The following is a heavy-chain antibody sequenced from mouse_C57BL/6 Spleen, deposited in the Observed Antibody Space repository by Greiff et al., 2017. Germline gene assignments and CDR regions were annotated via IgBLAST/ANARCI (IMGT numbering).Heavy chain of an antibody. J-gene: IGHJ2*01. Sequence: QVQLKESGAELARPGASVKLSCKASGYTFTSYGISWVKQRTGQGLEWIGEIYPRSGNTYYNKKFKGKATLTADKSSSTAYMELRSLTSEDSAVYFCARSTGTSYFDYWGQGTTLTVSS. CDR2: IYPRSGNT. CDR1: GYTFTSYG. D-gene: IGHD4-1*02. V-gene: IGHV1-81*01. CDR3: ARSTGTSYFDY.